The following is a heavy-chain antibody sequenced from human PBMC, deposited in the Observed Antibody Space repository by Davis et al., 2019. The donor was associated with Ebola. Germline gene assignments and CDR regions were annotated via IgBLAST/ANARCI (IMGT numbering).Heavy chain of an antibody. CDR3: ARPDGAGSDY. CDR2: IYYSGST. V-gene: IGHV4-39*01. D-gene: IGHD3-10*01. Sequence: GSLRLSCTVSGGSISSSSYYWGWIRQPPGKGLEWIGSIYYSGSTYYNPSLKSRVTISVDTSKNQFSLKLNSVTAADTAVYYCARPDGAGSDYWGQGTLVTVSS. CDR1: GGSISSSSYY. J-gene: IGHJ4*02.